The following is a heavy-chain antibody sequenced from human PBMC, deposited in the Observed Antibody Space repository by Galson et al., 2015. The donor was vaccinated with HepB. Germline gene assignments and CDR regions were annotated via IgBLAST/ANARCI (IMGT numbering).Heavy chain of an antibody. CDR2: IIPIFGTA. CDR1: GGTFSSYA. J-gene: IGHJ5*02. V-gene: IGHV1-69*13. D-gene: IGHD5-18*01. Sequence: SVKVSCKASGGTFSSYAISWVRQAPGQGLEWMGGIIPIFGTANYAQKFQGRVTITADESTSTAYMELSSLRSEDTAVYYCARIYSYGYPSWFDPWGQGTLVTVSS. CDR3: ARIYSYGYPSWFDP.